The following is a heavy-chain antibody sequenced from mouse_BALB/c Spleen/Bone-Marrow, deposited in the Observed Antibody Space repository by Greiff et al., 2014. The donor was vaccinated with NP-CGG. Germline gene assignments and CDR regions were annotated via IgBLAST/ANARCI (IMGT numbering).Heavy chain of an antibody. D-gene: IGHD2-2*01. CDR3: ARSGYDGFAY. CDR1: GYTFTSYW. V-gene: IGHV1S81*02. J-gene: IGHJ3*01. Sequence: VQLQQSGAELVKPGASVKLSCKASGYTFTSYWMHWVKQRPGQGLEWIGEINPSNGRTNYNEKFKSKATLTVDKSSSTAYMQRSSLTSENSAVYYCARSGYDGFAYWGQGTLVTVSA. CDR2: INPSNGRT.